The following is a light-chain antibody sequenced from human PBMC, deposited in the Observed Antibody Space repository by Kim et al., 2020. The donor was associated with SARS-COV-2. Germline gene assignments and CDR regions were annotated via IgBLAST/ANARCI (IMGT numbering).Light chain of an antibody. V-gene: IGLV1-44*01. CDR2: DSN. CDR3: AAWDDSLIGWA. CDR1: RSNIGSNT. J-gene: IGLJ3*02. Sequence: GQRVSISCSGSRSNIGSNTVNWYQQLPGAAPKLLMYDSNQRPSGVPDRFSGSKSGTSASLAISGLQSEDEADYYCAAWDDSLIGWAFGGGTQLTVL.